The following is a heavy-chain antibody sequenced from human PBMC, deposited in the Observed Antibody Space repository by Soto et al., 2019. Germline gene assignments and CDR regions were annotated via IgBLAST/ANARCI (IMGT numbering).Heavy chain of an antibody. CDR1: GFTFSSYS. Sequence: EVQLVESGGGLVQPGGSLRLSCAASGFTFSSYSMNWVRQAPGKGLEWVSYISSSSSTIYYADSVKGRFTISRDNAKNSLYLRLNSLRAEDTAVYYCARDQYYGSGSNWGQGTLVTVSS. CDR3: ARDQYYGSGSN. V-gene: IGHV3-48*01. J-gene: IGHJ4*02. D-gene: IGHD3-10*01. CDR2: ISSSSSTI.